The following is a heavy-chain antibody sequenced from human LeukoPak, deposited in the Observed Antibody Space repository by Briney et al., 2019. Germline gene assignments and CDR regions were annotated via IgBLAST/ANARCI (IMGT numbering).Heavy chain of an antibody. J-gene: IGHJ4*02. CDR1: XFTFXSXX. CDR3: ARDFWNYP. CDR2: IKQDGSEK. Sequence: LXXXXAAXXFTFXSXXMSWVRXAPGXGLEWVANIKQDGSEKYYVDSVKGRFTISRDNAKNSLYLQMNSLRAEDTAVYYCARDFWNYPWGQGILVTVSS. V-gene: IGHV3-7*01. D-gene: IGHD1-7*01.